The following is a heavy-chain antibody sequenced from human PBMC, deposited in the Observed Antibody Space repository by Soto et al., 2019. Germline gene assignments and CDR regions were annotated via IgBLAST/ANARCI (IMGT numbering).Heavy chain of an antibody. CDR1: DFSVSSYA. Sequence: PGGSLRLSCAASDFSVSSYAMMWVRHAPGDGLEWVSAISCRXGSTYYSHVVKGRFTISRDNXKNTLYLQMNSLRAEDTSVYYCAKSNPRQQLREAAHYYYGMDVWGQGTTVTVSS. CDR3: AKSNPRQQLREAAHYYYGMDV. D-gene: IGHD6-13*01. J-gene: IGHJ6*02. V-gene: IGHV3-23*01. CDR2: ISCRXGST.